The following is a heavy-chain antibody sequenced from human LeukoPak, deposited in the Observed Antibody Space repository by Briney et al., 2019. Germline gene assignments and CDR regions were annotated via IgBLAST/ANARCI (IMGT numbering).Heavy chain of an antibody. CDR3: AKDSRGWYSRPNHCIDY. D-gene: IGHD6-19*01. CDR2: ISSDGSNK. CDR1: GFTFSSNG. V-gene: IGHV3-30*18. J-gene: IGHJ4*02. Sequence: GRSLRLSCAASGFTFSSNGMHWVRQAPGKGLEWVAVISSDGSNKYYADSVKGRFTISRDSSKNTLYLQMNSLRAEDTAVYYCAKDSRGWYSRPNHCIDYWGQGTLVTVSS.